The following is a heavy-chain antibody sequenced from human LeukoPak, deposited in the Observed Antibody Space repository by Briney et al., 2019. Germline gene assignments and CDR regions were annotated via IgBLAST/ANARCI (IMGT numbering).Heavy chain of an antibody. V-gene: IGHV3-9*01. J-gene: IGHJ6*02. D-gene: IGHD1-26*01. CDR3: ARYSGSYEVNYYYYYGMDV. CDR1: RITFDEYA. CDR2: ISWNSRTI. Sequence: PGGSLRLSCAASRITFDEYAMHWVRQAPGRGLEWVSGISWNSRTIGYADSVKGRFTISRDNAKNSLYLQMNSLRAEDTAVYYCARYSGSYEVNYYYYYGMDVWGQGTTVTVSS.